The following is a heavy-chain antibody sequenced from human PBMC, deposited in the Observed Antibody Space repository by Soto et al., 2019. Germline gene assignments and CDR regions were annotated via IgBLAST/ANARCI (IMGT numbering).Heavy chain of an antibody. J-gene: IGHJ6*02. CDR3: AKDHRPYGENYYYYGMDV. V-gene: IGHV3-23*01. CDR1: GVTFSSYA. Sequence: GGSLRLSCAASGVTFSSYAMSWVRQAPGKGLEWVSAISGSGGSTYYADSVKGRFTISRDNSKNTLYLQMNSLRAEDTAVYYCAKDHRPYGENYYYYGMDVWGQGTTVTVSS. D-gene: IGHD4-17*01. CDR2: ISGSGGST.